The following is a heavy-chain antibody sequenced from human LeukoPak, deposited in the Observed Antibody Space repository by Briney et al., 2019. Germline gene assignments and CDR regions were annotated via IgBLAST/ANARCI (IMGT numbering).Heavy chain of an antibody. CDR3: ARHLWGSRLGAFDY. Sequence: SETLSLTCTVSGGSISSYYWSWIRQPAGKGLEWIGRIYTSGSTNYNPSLKSRVTISVDTSKNQFSLKLTSVTAADTAVYYCARHLWGSRLGAFDYLGQGTLVTVSS. CDR1: GGSISSYY. CDR2: IYTSGST. V-gene: IGHV4-4*07. D-gene: IGHD7-27*01. J-gene: IGHJ4*02.